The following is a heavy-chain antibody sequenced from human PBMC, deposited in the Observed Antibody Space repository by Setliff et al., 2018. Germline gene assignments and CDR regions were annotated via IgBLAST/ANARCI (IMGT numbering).Heavy chain of an antibody. V-gene: IGHV7-4-1*02. J-gene: IGHJ4*02. CDR2: INTNTGNP. Sequence: ASVKVSCKASGYTFTSYAMNWVRQAPGQGLEWMGWINTNTGNPTYAQGFTGRFVFSLDTSVSTAYLQISSLKPEDTAVYYCAKDPSWVNLGELSSPDYWGQGTLVTVSS. CDR1: GYTFTSYA. D-gene: IGHD3-16*02. CDR3: AKDPSWVNLGELSSPDY.